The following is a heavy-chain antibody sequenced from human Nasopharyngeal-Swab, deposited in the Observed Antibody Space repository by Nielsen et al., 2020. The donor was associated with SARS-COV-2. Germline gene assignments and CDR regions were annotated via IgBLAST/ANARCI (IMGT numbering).Heavy chain of an antibody. CDR2: IYYSGNT. D-gene: IGHD2-2*01. V-gene: IGHV4-30-4*01. CDR3: ARDDVYCSSTSCYRAPLNY. Sequence: PGKGLEWIGYIYYSGNTYYNPSLKSRVTISVDTSKNQFSLKLSSVTAADTAVYYCARDDVYCSSTSCYRAPLNYWGQGTLVTVSS. J-gene: IGHJ4*02.